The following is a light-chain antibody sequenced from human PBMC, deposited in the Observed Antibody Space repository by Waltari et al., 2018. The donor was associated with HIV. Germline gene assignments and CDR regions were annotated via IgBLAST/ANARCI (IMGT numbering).Light chain of an antibody. CDR3: SSYTTRSTPDPNWV. J-gene: IGLJ3*02. CDR1: SSDVGGSNY. CDR2: EVS. V-gene: IGLV2-14*01. Sequence: QSALTQPASVSGSPGQSITIPCTGTSSDVGGSNYVSWYQQHPGKAPKPMIFEVSNRPSGVSNRFSGSKSVNTASLTISGLQAEDEADYYCSSYTTRSTPDPNWVFGGGTKLTVL.